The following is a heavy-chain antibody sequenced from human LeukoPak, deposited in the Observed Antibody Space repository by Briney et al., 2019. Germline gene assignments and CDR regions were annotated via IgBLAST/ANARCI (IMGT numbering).Heavy chain of an antibody. CDR3: ARGMITFGGVIVISASVDY. CDR1: GFTFSSYS. CDR2: ISSSSSYI. V-gene: IGHV3-21*01. D-gene: IGHD3-16*02. Sequence: GGSLRLSWAASGFTFSSYSMNWVRQAPGKGLEWVSSISSSSSYIYYADSVKGRFTISRDNAKNSLYLQMNSLRAEDTAVYYCARGMITFGGVIVISASVDYWGQGTLVTVSS. J-gene: IGHJ4*02.